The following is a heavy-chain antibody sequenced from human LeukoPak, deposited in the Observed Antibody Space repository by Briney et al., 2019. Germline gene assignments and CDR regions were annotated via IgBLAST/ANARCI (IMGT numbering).Heavy chain of an antibody. J-gene: IGHJ4*02. D-gene: IGHD6-13*01. CDR1: GGSFSGYY. V-gene: IGHV4-34*01. Sequence: PSETLSLTCAVYGGSFSGYYWSWIRQPPGKGLEWIGEINHSGSTNYNPSLKSRVTISVDTSKNQFSLKLSSVTAADTAVYYCARDSSSWYRNPFDYWGQGTLSPSPQ. CDR3: ARDSSSWYRNPFDY. CDR2: INHSGST.